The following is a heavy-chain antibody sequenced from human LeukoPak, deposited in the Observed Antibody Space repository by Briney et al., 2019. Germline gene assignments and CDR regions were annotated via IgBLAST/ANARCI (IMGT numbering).Heavy chain of an antibody. J-gene: IGHJ4*02. V-gene: IGHV4-34*01. CDR3: ARGLGLQLWTPISHYFDY. Sequence: SETLSLTCAVYGGAFGGYDGSWGRQPPGKGLEWIGEINHSGSTNYNPSLKSRVTISVDTSKNQFSLKLSSVTAADTAVYYCARGLGLQLWTPISHYFDYWSQGTLANVSS. CDR1: GGAFGGYD. CDR2: INHSGST. D-gene: IGHD5-18*01.